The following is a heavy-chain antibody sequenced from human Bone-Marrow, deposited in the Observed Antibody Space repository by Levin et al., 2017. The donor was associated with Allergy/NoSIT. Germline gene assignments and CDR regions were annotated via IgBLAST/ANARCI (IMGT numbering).Heavy chain of an antibody. D-gene: IGHD6-13*01. Sequence: SCTVSGGSISSSSYYWGWIRQPPGKGLEWIGSIYYSGSTYYNPSLKSRVTISVDTSKNQFSLKLSSVTAADTAVYYCAASLGGNWFDPWGQGTLVTVSS. V-gene: IGHV4-39*01. J-gene: IGHJ5*02. CDR3: AASLGGNWFDP. CDR1: GGSISSSSYY. CDR2: IYYSGST.